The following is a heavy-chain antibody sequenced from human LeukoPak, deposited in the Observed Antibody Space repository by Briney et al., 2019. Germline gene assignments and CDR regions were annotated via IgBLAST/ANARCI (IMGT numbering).Heavy chain of an antibody. D-gene: IGHD3-22*01. CDR2: IYYSGST. Sequence: SQTLSLTCTVSGGSINSGDNYWSWIRQPPGKGLEWIGYIYYSGSTYYNPSLKSRVTISVDRSKNQFSLKLSSVTAADSAVYYCARSYDSSGSGFDYWGQGTLVTVSS. CDR1: GGSINSGDNY. J-gene: IGHJ4*02. V-gene: IGHV4-30-2*01. CDR3: ARSYDSSGSGFDY.